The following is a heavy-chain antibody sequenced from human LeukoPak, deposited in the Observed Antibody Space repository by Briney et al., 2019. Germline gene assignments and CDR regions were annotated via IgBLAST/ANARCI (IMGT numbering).Heavy chain of an antibody. Sequence: SSETLSLTCTVSGGSISSYYWSWIRQPAGKGLEWIGRIYTSGSTNYNPSLKSRVTMSVDTSKSQFSLKLNSVTAADTAVYYCARDRLSNYVSWFDPWGQGTLVTVSS. V-gene: IGHV4-4*07. CDR2: IYTSGST. J-gene: IGHJ5*02. CDR1: GGSISSYY. D-gene: IGHD4-11*01. CDR3: ARDRLSNYVSWFDP.